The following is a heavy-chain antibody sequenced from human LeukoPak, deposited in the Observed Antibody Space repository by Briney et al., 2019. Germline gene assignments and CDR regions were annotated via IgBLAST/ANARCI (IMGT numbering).Heavy chain of an antibody. V-gene: IGHV3-21*01. CDR3: ARDPYSGYYGTYYYYYMDV. J-gene: IGHJ6*03. CDR2: ITSSSGYV. Sequence: GGSLRLSCEASGFSFSTYNMNWVRQAPGKRLEWISSITSSSGYVFYADSVRGRFTISRDNAKNSLYLQIDSLRAEDTAVYYCARDPYSGYYGTYYYYYMDVWGKGTTVTISS. CDR1: GFSFSTYN. D-gene: IGHD5-12*01.